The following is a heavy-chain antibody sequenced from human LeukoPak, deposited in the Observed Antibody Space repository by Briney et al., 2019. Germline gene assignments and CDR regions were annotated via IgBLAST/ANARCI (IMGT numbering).Heavy chain of an antibody. Sequence: GGSLRLSCAASVFTFSSYAMSWVRQAPGKGLEWVSAISGSGGSTYYADSVKGRFTISRDNSKNTLYLQMNSLRAEDTAVYYCAKTGGNYGDSPYYYYYMDVWGKGTTVTVSS. D-gene: IGHD4-17*01. V-gene: IGHV3-23*01. CDR2: ISGSGGST. CDR3: AKTGGNYGDSPYYYYYMDV. CDR1: VFTFSSYA. J-gene: IGHJ6*03.